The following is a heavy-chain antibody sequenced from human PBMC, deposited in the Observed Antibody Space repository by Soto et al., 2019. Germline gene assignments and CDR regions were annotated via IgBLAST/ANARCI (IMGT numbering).Heavy chain of an antibody. V-gene: IGHV3-11*05. J-gene: IGHJ4*02. CDR2: IGSNSSYT. CDR1: GFPFSDYY. D-gene: IGHD3-9*01. CDR3: ARRRPTGYYNY. Sequence: QVQLVESGGDLVKPGGSPRLSCAASGFPFSDYYMSWIRQAPGKGLEWVSSIGSNSSYTNYADSVKGRFTISRDNAKTSLYLQMNSLRAEDTAVYYCARRRPTGYYNYWGQGTLVTVSA.